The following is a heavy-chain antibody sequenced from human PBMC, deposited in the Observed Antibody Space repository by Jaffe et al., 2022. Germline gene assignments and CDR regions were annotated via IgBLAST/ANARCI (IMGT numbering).Heavy chain of an antibody. J-gene: IGHJ4*02. D-gene: IGHD5-12*01. CDR1: GFTFGDYA. CDR3: TRAVEMATIYFDY. Sequence: EVQLVESGGGLVQPGRSLRLSCTASGFTFGDYAMSWVRQAPGKGLEWVGFIRSKAYGGTTEYAASVKGRFTISRDDSKSIAYLQMNSLKTEDTAVYYCTRAVEMATIYFDYWGQGTLVTVSS. V-gene: IGHV3-49*04. CDR2: IRSKAYGGTT.